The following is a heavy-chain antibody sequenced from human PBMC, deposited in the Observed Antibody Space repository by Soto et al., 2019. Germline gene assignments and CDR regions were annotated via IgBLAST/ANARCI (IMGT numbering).Heavy chain of an antibody. J-gene: IGHJ4*02. CDR1: GFTLSNYS. Sequence: RGSLRLSCAASGFTLSNYSMSWVRQAPGMGLEYVSYISTSGSIIYYAHSVKGRFTVSRDNAKNSLYLQMNSLRDEDTAVYYCATETGCSGHGLDYWGQGTLVTVSS. CDR3: ATETGCSGHGLDY. D-gene: IGHD5-12*01. V-gene: IGHV3-48*02. CDR2: ISTSGSII.